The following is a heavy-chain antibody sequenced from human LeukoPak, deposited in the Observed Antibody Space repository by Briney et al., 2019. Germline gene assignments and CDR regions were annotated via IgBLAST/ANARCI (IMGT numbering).Heavy chain of an antibody. D-gene: IGHD3-3*02. J-gene: IGHJ6*02. CDR3: ARGHLPTPRSAMDV. CDR1: GFTFSSYW. V-gene: IGHV3-74*01. CDR2: VNSDESIT. Sequence: GGSLRLSCAASGFTFSSYWVHWVHQAPGEGLVWVLRVNSDESITTYADSVNGRFTISRDNAKNTLYLQMKSLRAEDTAVYYCARGHLPTPRSAMDVCGQGTTVTVSS.